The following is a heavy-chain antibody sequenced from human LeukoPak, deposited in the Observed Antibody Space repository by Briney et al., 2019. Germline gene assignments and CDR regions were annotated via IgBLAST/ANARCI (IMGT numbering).Heavy chain of an antibody. J-gene: IGHJ4*02. V-gene: IGHV1-8*03. D-gene: IGHD2-15*01. Sequence: ASVKVSCKASGYTLMNYDVIWVRQASGQGLEWMGWMNPNSGNTGYAQRFQGRISLTKTTATSTAYMELSSLRSEDTAVYYCARGRGYCSGGSCYPDYWGQGTLVIVSS. CDR3: ARGRGYCSGGSCYPDY. CDR2: MNPNSGNT. CDR1: GYTLMNYD.